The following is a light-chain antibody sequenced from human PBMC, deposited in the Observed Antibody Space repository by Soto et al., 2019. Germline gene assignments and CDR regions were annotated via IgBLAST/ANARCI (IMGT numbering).Light chain of an antibody. J-gene: IGKJ3*01. CDR1: QSVSSY. CDR3: QTYGDSLFT. V-gene: IGKV3-15*01. Sequence: EIVMTQSPATLSVSPGQRATLSCRASQSVSSYLGWYQQKPGQAPRLLIYDASTRATGVPVRFSGSGSGTEFTLTISSLQSEDFAVYYCQTYGDSLFTFGPGTKV. CDR2: DAS.